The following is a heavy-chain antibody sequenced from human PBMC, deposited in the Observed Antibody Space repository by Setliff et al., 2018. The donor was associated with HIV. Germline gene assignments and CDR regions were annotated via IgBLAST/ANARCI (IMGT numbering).Heavy chain of an antibody. V-gene: IGHV4-59*11. D-gene: IGHD3-22*01. CDR3: ARGTVITYFYDSSGSFDY. J-gene: IGHJ4*02. CDR2: VHFTGTPTRRLSEYNPYRENPTRGTT. Sequence: SETLSLTCTVSGGSIRNHYWSWVRQAPGKGLEWIGNVHFTGTPTRRLSEYNPYRENPTRGTTDYNPSPRSRVTISLDVSKSQFYLRLTSVTAADTAVYYCARGTVITYFYDSSGSFDYWGQGTLVTVSS. CDR1: GGSIRNHY.